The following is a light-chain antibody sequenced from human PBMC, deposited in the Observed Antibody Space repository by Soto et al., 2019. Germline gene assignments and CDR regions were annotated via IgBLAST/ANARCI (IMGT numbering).Light chain of an antibody. CDR2: GAS. CDR1: QSVSSNY. V-gene: IGKV3-20*01. CDR3: QQYGSSPMT. J-gene: IGKJ5*01. Sequence: EIVLTQSPGTLSLSPGERATLSCRASQSVSSNYLAWYQQKPGQAPRLLIYGASSRATGIPDRFSGSGSGTEFTLNISRLEPEDFAVYYCQQYGSSPMTFGQGTRLEIK.